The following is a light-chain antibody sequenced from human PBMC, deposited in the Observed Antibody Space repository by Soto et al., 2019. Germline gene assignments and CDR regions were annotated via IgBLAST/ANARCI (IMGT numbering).Light chain of an antibody. V-gene: IGKV3-20*01. J-gene: IGKJ2*01. CDR2: DAS. Sequence: PGERATLSCRASETVGSNYLAWYQQQPGLAPRLLIFDASSRATGIPDRFSGSGSGTEFSLTISRLEPEDSAVYFCHHYGYGADTFGQGTKLEIK. CDR3: HHYGYGADT. CDR1: ETVGSNY.